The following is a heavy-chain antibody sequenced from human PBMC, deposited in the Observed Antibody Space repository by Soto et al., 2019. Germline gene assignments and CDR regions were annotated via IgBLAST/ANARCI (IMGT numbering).Heavy chain of an antibody. Sequence: QVQLQQWGAGLLKPSETLSLTCAVYGGSFTDYYWTWIRQPPGKGLEWIGEISHSGATNYNPSLKSRVTISEDTSKNQVSLKVTSVTAADTAVFYCARGNHYYGMDVWGQGTKVTVSS. J-gene: IGHJ6*02. CDR2: ISHSGAT. CDR1: GGSFTDYY. CDR3: ARGNHYYGMDV. V-gene: IGHV4-34*01.